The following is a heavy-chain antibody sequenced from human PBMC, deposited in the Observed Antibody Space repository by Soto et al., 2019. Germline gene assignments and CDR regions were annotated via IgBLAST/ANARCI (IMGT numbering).Heavy chain of an antibody. CDR2: INMDGSST. V-gene: IGHV3-74*01. D-gene: IGHD2-2*01. CDR3: ARGPRGLYHHDY. J-gene: IGHJ4*02. Sequence: PGGAMRLSCAASGFTFSDDCVHCVRQAAGKGLVWVSRINMDGSSTNYADSVKGRFTISRDNAKNTLYLQMNSLRVDDTAVYYCARGPRGLYHHDYCGQGALVSVSS. CDR1: GFTFSDDC.